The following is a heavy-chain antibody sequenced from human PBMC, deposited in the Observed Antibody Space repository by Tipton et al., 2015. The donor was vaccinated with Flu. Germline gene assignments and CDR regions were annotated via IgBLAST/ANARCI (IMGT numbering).Heavy chain of an antibody. CDR1: GLTVTSSY. D-gene: IGHD1-26*01. J-gene: IGHJ5*02. CDR3: ARDGGSYSRWFDP. CDR2: LSSYSDYI. V-gene: IGHV3-21*01. Sequence: QLVQSGGGLIQPGGSLRLSCAASGLTVTSSYMSWVRQAPGKGLEWVSSLSSYSDYIYYADSVKGRFTISRDNAKNSLYLQMNSLRDEDTGVYYCARDGGSYSRWFDPWGQGTLVIVSS.